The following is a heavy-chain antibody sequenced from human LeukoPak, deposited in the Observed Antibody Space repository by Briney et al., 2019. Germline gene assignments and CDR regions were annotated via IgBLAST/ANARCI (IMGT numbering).Heavy chain of an antibody. CDR3: ARDQAASSGSYRYYGMDV. V-gene: IGHV1-18*01. CDR2: ISAYNGNT. Sequence: ASVKVSCKASGYTFTSYGISWVRQAPGQGIEWMGWISAYNGNTNYAQKLQGRVTMTTDTSTSTAYMELRSLRSDDTAVYYCARDQAASSGSYRYYGMDVWGQGTTVTVSS. CDR1: GYTFTSYG. D-gene: IGHD3-10*01. J-gene: IGHJ6*02.